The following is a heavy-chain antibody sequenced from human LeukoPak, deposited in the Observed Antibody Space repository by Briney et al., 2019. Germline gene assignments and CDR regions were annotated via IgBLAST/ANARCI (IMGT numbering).Heavy chain of an antibody. D-gene: IGHD5-24*01. J-gene: IGHJ6*03. V-gene: IGHV1-69*06. CDR1: GYTFTSYD. Sequence: SVKVSCKASGYTFTSYDINWVRQATGQGLEWMGGIIPIFGTANYAQKFQGRVTITADKSTSTAYMELSSLRSEDTAVYYCARGREEMASTPYYYYYYMDVWGKGTTVTVSS. CDR3: ARGREEMASTPYYYYYYMDV. CDR2: IIPIFGTA.